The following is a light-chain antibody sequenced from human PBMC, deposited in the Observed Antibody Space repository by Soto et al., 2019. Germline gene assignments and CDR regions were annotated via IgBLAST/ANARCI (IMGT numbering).Light chain of an antibody. V-gene: IGKV3-15*01. Sequence: EIVMTQSPATLSLSPGERATLSCRASQNVRSALAWYQHKRGQAARLLIHGASTRAIGIPDRFRGSGSGTEFTLTISSLQSEDFAVYYCQQYIDWPLTFGGGTKVEIK. J-gene: IGKJ4*01. CDR3: QQYIDWPLT. CDR2: GAS. CDR1: QNVRSA.